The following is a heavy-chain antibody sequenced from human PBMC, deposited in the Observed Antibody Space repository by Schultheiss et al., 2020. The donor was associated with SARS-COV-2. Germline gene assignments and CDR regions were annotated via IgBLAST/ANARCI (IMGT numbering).Heavy chain of an antibody. V-gene: IGHV3-13*01. D-gene: IGHD7-27*01. CDR1: GFTFSSYG. CDR3: VRDRNLGTYGLDV. CDR2: IGTFGDT. J-gene: IGHJ6*02. Sequence: GGSLRLSCAASGFTFSSYGMHWVRQPTGKGLEWVSGIGTFGDTYYPDSVKGRFTISRENAKNSLYLQMDSLRGDDTAVYYCVRDRNLGTYGLDVWGQGATVTVSS.